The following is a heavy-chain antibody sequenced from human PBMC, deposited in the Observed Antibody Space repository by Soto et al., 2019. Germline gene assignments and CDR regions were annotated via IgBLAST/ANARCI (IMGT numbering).Heavy chain of an antibody. Sequence: GGSLSLSCAASGFHFSSYAMPWVRQAPGKGLEWVAVISYDGSNKYYADSLKGRFTISRDNSKNTLYLQMDSLRAEDTAVYYCASDYYDSSGPGAFDIWGQGTMVTVSS. V-gene: IGHV3-30-3*01. CDR3: ASDYYDSSGPGAFDI. CDR2: ISYDGSNK. D-gene: IGHD3-22*01. J-gene: IGHJ3*02. CDR1: GFHFSSYA.